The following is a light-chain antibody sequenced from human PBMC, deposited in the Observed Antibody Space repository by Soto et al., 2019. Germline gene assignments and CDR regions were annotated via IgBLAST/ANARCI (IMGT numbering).Light chain of an antibody. CDR2: RGS. V-gene: IGKV3-20*01. CDR1: QNIRGNE. J-gene: IGKJ1*01. Sequence: VLTQSPGTLSLSPGERATLSCRASQNIRGNELAWYQQKPGQAPRLLIDRGSSRATGIPDRFSGRASGTAFTITISRLEPEDFGVYYCQDYGTSAPWTFGQGTTVEIK. CDR3: QDYGTSAPWT.